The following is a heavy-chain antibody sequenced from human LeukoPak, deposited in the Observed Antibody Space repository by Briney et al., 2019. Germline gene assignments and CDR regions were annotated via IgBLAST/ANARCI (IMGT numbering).Heavy chain of an antibody. CDR3: ARHGGQSSGYYY. J-gene: IGHJ4*02. CDR2: IFYSGST. V-gene: IGHV4-59*08. Sequence: SETLSLTCTVSGGSISSYYWSWIRQPPGKGLEWIGYIFYSGSTNYNTSLKSRVTISVDTSKNQFSLKLSSVTAADTAGYYCARHGGQSSGYYYWGQGNLVTVSS. D-gene: IGHD3-22*01. CDR1: GGSISSYY.